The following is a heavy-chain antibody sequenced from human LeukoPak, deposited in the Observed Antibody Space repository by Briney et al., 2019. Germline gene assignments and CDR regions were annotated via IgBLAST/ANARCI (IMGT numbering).Heavy chain of an antibody. CDR3: ARDPHYYDYVWGSYRPFDY. Sequence: ASVKVSCKASGYTFTSYGISWVRQAPGQGLEWMGWISAYNGNTNYAQKLQGRVTMTTDTSTSTAYMELRSLRSDDTAVYYCARDPHYYDYVWGSYRPFDYWGQGTLVTVSS. D-gene: IGHD3-16*02. CDR2: ISAYNGNT. J-gene: IGHJ4*02. CDR1: GYTFTSYG. V-gene: IGHV1-18*01.